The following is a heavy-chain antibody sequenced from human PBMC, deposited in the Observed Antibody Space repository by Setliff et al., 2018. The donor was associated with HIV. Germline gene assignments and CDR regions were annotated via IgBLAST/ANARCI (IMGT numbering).Heavy chain of an antibody. J-gene: IGHJ5*02. D-gene: IGHD3-10*01. Sequence: ASVKVSCKASGGTFSSYVISWVRQAPGQGLEWMGWISAYSGDINYSQKFQGRVTMTKDTSTSTAYMELRSLRSDDTAIYYCARGSEDNVWFDPWGQGTLVTVSS. CDR1: GGTFSSYV. CDR3: ARGSEDNVWFDP. CDR2: ISAYSGDI. V-gene: IGHV1-18*01.